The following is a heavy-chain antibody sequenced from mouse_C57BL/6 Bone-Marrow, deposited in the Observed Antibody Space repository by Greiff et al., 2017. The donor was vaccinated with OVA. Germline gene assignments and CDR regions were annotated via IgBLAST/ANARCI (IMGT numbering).Heavy chain of an antibody. CDR1: GFTFTDYY. CDR3: ARFDYDATWYFDV. V-gene: IGHV7-3*01. Sequence: EVKVVESGGGLVQPGGSLSLSCAASGFTFTDYYMSWVRQPPGKALEWLGFIRNKANGYTTEYSASVKGRFTISRDNSQSILYLQMNALRAEDSATYYCARFDYDATWYFDVWGTGTTVTVSS. J-gene: IGHJ1*03. CDR2: IRNKANGYTT. D-gene: IGHD2-4*01.